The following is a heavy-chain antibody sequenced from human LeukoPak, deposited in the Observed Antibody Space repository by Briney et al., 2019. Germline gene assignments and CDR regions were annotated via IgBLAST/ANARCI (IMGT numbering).Heavy chain of an antibody. CDR1: GFTFSSYA. Sequence: GGSLRLSCAASGFTFSSYAVSWVRQAPGKGLEWVSAISGSGGSTNYAGSVKGRFTISRDNSENTLYLQLNSLRAEDTALYYCAKGYSSAWYYFDCWGQGTLVTVSS. J-gene: IGHJ4*02. CDR2: ISGSGGST. CDR3: AKGYSSAWYYFDC. V-gene: IGHV3-23*01. D-gene: IGHD6-19*01.